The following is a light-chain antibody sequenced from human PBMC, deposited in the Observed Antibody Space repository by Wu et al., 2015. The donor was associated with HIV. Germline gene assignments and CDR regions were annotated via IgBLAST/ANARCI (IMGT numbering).Light chain of an antibody. Sequence: EIVLTQSPENVSVSVGTRITLSCRASESVRSDSVAWYQQKSGQSPTLLIFDAASRPSGVPDRFRDSASGTNLVFLLTINRLETEDSALYYCQQYASSPWTFGQGT. V-gene: IGKV3-20*01. CDR2: DAA. CDR3: QQYASSPWT. J-gene: IGKJ1*01. CDR1: ESVRSDS.